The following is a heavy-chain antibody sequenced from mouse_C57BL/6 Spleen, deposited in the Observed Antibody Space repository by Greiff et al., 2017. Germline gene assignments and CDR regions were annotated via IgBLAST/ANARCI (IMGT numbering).Heavy chain of an antibody. CDR2: ISYSGST. D-gene: IGHD2-4*01. Sequence: EVKLMESGPGLAKPSQTLSLTCSVTGYSITSDYWNWIRKFPGNKLEYMGYISYSGSTYYNPSLKSRISITRDTSKNQYYLQLNSVTTEDTATYFCARWITTHYYAMDYWGQGTSVTVSS. J-gene: IGHJ4*01. CDR1: GYSITSDY. V-gene: IGHV3-8*01. CDR3: ARWITTHYYAMDY.